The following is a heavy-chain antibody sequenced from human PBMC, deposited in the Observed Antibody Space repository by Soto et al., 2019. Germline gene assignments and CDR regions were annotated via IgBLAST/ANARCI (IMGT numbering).Heavy chain of an antibody. Sequence: EVQLVQSGGGLVQPGGSLRLSCAASGFTLSDHYMDWVRQAPGKGLEWVGRTRNKANSYTTENAAYVQGRFTISRDDSENSLYLQMYSLETEDTAVYYCARTSYASGTYYYDYWGQGTLVTVSS. CDR2: TRNKANSYTT. J-gene: IGHJ4*02. CDR3: ARTSYASGTYYYDY. CDR1: GFTLSDHY. D-gene: IGHD3-16*01. V-gene: IGHV3-72*01.